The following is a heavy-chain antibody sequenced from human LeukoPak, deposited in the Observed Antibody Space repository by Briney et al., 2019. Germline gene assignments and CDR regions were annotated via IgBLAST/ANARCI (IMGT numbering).Heavy chain of an antibody. CDR2: IYYSGST. D-gene: IGHD3-10*01. Sequence: MASETLSLTCTVSGGSISSSSYYWGWIRQPPGKGLEWIGSIYYSGSTYYNPSLKSRVTISVDTSKNQFSLKLSSVTAADTAVYYCARLSPSAKVLLWFGDGQKLLAFDIWGQGTMVTVSS. CDR1: GGSISSSSYY. CDR3: ARLSPSAKVLLWFGDGQKLLAFDI. J-gene: IGHJ3*02. V-gene: IGHV4-39*01.